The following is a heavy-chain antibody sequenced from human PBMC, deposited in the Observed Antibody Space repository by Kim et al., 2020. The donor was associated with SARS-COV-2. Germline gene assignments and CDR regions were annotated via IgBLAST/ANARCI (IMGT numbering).Heavy chain of an antibody. CDR1: GYSFTSYW. D-gene: IGHD2-2*01. CDR2: IYPGDSDT. V-gene: IGHV5-51*01. CDR3: ARRAGDIVVVPAAIGYSSSWYEGMDV. Sequence: GESLKISCKGSGYSFTSYWIGWVRQMPGKGLEWMGIIYPGDSDTRYSPSFQGQVTISADKSISTAYLQWSSLKASDTAMYYCARRAGDIVVVPAAIGYSSSWYEGMDVWGQGTTVTVSS. J-gene: IGHJ6*02.